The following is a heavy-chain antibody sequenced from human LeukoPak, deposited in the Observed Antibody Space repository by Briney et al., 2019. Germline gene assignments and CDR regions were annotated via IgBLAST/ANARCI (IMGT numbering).Heavy chain of an antibody. V-gene: IGHV3-30*03. CDR2: ISYDGSNK. D-gene: IGHD1-26*01. CDR1: GFTFSSYG. Sequence: PGGSLRLSCAASGFTFSSYGMHWVRQAPGKGLEWVAVISYDGSNKYYADPVKGRFTISRDNSKNTLYLQMNSLRAEDTAVYYCGSNPFSGSPGWGQGTLVVVSS. CDR3: GSNPFSGSPG. J-gene: IGHJ4*02.